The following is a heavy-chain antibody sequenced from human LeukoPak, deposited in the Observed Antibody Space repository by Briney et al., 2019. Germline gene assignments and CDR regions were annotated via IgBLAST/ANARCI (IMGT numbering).Heavy chain of an antibody. J-gene: IGHJ4*02. CDR1: GFTFSSYW. Sequence: GGSLRLSCAASGFTFSSYWMHWVRQAPGKGLVWVSRINSDVSSTSYADSVKGRFTISRDNAKNTLYLQMNSLRAEDTAVYYCARGMMEWLQLPYYFDYWGQGTLVTVSS. CDR2: INSDVSST. D-gene: IGHD5-24*01. CDR3: ARGMMEWLQLPYYFDY. V-gene: IGHV3-74*01.